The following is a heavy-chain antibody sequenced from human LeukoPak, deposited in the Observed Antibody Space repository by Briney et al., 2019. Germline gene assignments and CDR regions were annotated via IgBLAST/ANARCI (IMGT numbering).Heavy chain of an antibody. D-gene: IGHD5-24*01. Sequence: GESLKISCKGSGYSFTSYWIGWVRQMPGKGLEWMGIIYPGDSDTRYSPSFQGQVTISADKSISTAYLQWSSLKASDTAVYYCARHRSERRGWFDPWGQGTLVTVSS. V-gene: IGHV5-51*01. CDR3: ARHRSERRGWFDP. CDR2: IYPGDSDT. J-gene: IGHJ5*02. CDR1: GYSFTSYW.